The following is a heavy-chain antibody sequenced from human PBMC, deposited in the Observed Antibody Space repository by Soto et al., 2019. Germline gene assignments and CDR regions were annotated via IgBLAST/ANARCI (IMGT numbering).Heavy chain of an antibody. CDR2: ISGSGGST. CDR1: GFTFSSYA. Sequence: AVGSLRLSCAASGFTFSSYAMSWVRQAPGKGLEWVSAISGSGGSTYYADSVKGRFTISRDNSKNTLYLQMNSLRAEDTAVYYCAKGGDFWSGYYTRGFDYWGQGTLVTVSS. J-gene: IGHJ4*02. V-gene: IGHV3-23*01. CDR3: AKGGDFWSGYYTRGFDY. D-gene: IGHD3-3*01.